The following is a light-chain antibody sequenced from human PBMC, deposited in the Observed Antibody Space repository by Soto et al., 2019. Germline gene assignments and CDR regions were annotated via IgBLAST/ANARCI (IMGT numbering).Light chain of an antibody. V-gene: IGKV1-5*01. CDR3: QKYNSAPLT. CDR1: QSVSSW. J-gene: IGKJ4*01. CDR2: DAS. Sequence: DIQMTQSPSTLSASVGDTVTVTCRASQSVSSWLAWYQQKPGKAPKLLIYDASSLEGGVPSRFSGTGYGTEFTLTISSLRPDDFATYYCQKYNSAPLTFGGGTKVDIK.